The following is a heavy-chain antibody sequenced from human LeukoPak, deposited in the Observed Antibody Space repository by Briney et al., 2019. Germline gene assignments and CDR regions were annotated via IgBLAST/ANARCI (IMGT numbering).Heavy chain of an antibody. V-gene: IGHV4-61*01. Sequence: PTETLSLTCTVSDDSVSSSRYYWTWIRQPPGKGLEWIGYIYHGSATYNPSLESRVTLSTDTSKNQSSLKMTSVTAADTAVYYCAREGGRQWLVSGALDSWGQRTLVTVSS. D-gene: IGHD6-19*01. CDR2: IYHGSA. CDR3: AREGGRQWLVSGALDS. CDR1: DDSVSSSRYY. J-gene: IGHJ5*01.